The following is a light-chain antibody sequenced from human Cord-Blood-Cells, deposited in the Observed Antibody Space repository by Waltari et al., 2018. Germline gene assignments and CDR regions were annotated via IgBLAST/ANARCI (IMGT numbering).Light chain of an antibody. CDR3: SSYTSSSPPYV. V-gene: IGLV2-14*01. J-gene: IGLJ1*01. CDR1: SSDVGGYNY. Sequence: QSALTQPASVSGSPGQSITISCTGTSSDVGGYNYVSWYQQHPGKAPKLTIYEISNRSSWFSNRFMGSKSGNTSSLTISGLQAEYETEYYCSSYTSSSPPYVFGTGTKVTVL. CDR2: EIS.